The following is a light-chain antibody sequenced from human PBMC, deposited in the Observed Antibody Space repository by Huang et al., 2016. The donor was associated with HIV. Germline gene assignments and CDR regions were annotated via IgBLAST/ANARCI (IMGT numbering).Light chain of an antibody. V-gene: IGKV3-11*01. CDR1: QSVNSY. CDR2: DAS. Sequence: EIVLTQSPATLSLSPGQRATLSCRASQSVNSYLAWYQHKPGQTPRLLIYDASNRATGIPARFSGSGSGTDFTLTISSLEPEDFAVHYCQQRSRWPPETFGQGTRVEI. CDR3: QQRSRWPPET. J-gene: IGKJ1*01.